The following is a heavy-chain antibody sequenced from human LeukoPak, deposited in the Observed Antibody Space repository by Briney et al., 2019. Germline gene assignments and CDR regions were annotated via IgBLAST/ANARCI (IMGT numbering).Heavy chain of an antibody. CDR1: GGSISSSSYY. J-gene: IGHJ6*03. CDR3: AREDCSSTSCSYYYYYYMDV. D-gene: IGHD2-2*01. V-gene: IGHV4-39*07. Sequence: SETLSLTCTVSGGSISSSSYYWGWIRQPPGKGLEWIGSIYYSGSTYYNPSLKSRVTISVNTSKNQFSLKLSSVTAADTAVYYCAREDCSSTSCSYYYYYYMDVWGKGTTVTVSS. CDR2: IYYSGST.